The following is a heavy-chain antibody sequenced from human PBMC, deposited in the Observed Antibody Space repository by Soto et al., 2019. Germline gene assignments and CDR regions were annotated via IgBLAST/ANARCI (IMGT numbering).Heavy chain of an antibody. CDR1: GFTFSSYG. Sequence: QVQLVESGGGVVQPGRSLRLSCAASGFTFSSYGMHWVRQAPGKGLEWVAVIWYDGSNKYYGHSVKGRFTSSRDNPKNPLYLQMNSLRAEGAAVYYVVRGGVAYDGLPPFENWGQGTLVTVSS. J-gene: IGHJ4*02. D-gene: IGHD2-8*01. CDR3: VRGGVAYDGLPPFEN. CDR2: IWYDGSNK. V-gene: IGHV3-33*01.